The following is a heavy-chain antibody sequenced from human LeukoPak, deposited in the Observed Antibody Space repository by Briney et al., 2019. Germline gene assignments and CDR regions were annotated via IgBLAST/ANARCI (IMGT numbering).Heavy chain of an antibody. J-gene: IGHJ2*01. V-gene: IGHV4-4*07. Sequence: SETLSLTCTVSGGSISSYYCSWIRQPAGKGLEWIGRIYTSGSTNYNPSLKSRVTMSVDTSKNQFSLKLSSVTAADTAVYYCARTPPYSSGWYWYFDLWGRGTLVTVSS. CDR3: ARTPPYSSGWYWYFDL. CDR1: GGSISSYY. D-gene: IGHD6-19*01. CDR2: IYTSGST.